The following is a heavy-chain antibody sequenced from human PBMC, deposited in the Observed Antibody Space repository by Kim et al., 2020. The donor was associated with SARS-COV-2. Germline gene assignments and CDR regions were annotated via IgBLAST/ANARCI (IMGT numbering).Heavy chain of an antibody. CDR3: AKEGRGAFDI. V-gene: IGHV3-23*01. CDR2: SK. J-gene: IGHJ3*02. D-gene: IGHD2-15*01. Sequence: SKEYADSVKGRFTISRDNSKNTLYLQMNSRRAEDTAVYYCAKEGRGAFDIWGQGTMVTVSS.